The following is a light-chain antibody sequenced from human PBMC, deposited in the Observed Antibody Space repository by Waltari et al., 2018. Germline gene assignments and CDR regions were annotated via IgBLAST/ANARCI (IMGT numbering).Light chain of an antibody. Sequence: DLQVAQSPSSVPASVVDSVTFYGRASQGITSWLAWYQQKPGKAPKLLIYAASSLQSGVPSRFSGSGSGTDFTLTISSLQPEDFATYHCQQANSFPLTFGGGTKVEIK. J-gene: IGKJ4*01. CDR3: QQANSFPLT. CDR2: AAS. CDR1: QGITSW. V-gene: IGKV1-12*01.